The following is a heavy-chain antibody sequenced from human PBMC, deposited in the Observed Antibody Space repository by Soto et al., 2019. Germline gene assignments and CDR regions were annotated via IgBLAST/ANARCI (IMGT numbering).Heavy chain of an antibody. J-gene: IGHJ3*02. CDR3: AKGGVGSTSNAFDI. CDR2: IYYSGST. Sequence: ASETLSLTCTVSGGSISSSSYYWGWIRQPPGKGLEWIGSIYYSGSTYYNPSLRSRVTISVDTSKNQFSLKLSSVTAADTAVYYCAKGGVGSTSNAFDIWGQGTMVTVSS. V-gene: IGHV4-39*01. CDR1: GGSISSSSYY. D-gene: IGHD1-26*01.